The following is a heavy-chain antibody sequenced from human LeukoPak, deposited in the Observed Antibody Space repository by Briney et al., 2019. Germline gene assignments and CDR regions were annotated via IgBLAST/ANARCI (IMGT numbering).Heavy chain of an antibody. Sequence: GGSLRLSCVASGFSLSGYWMYWVRQAPGKGLEWVAAAQGDGRLQYYADSVKGRFTISKDISKSTLYVQMNSLRAEDTAVYYCATGGGFYYGHWGQGTLVTVSS. J-gene: IGHJ4*02. CDR1: GFSLSGYW. CDR3: ATGGGFYYGH. V-gene: IGHV3-33*08. CDR2: AQGDGRLQ. D-gene: IGHD3-22*01.